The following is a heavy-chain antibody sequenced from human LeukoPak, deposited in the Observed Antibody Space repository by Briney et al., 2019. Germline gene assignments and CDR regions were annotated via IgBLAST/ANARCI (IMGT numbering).Heavy chain of an antibody. CDR3: ARRPQYGSASVLTFDY. CDR2: IYWDDDK. CDR1: GGSISGYYWS. J-gene: IGHJ4*02. D-gene: IGHD3-10*01. Sequence: TLSLTCTVSGGSISGYYWSWIRQPPGKALEWLALIYWDDDKRYSPSLKSRLSITKDTSKNQVVLTMTNMDPVDTATYYCARRPQYGSASVLTFDYWGQGTLVTVSS. V-gene: IGHV2-5*08.